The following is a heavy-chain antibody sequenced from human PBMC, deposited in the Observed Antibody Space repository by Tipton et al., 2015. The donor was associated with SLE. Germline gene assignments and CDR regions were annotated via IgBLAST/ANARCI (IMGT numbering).Heavy chain of an antibody. D-gene: IGHD3-3*01. CDR1: GGSFSGYY. CDR2: INHSGST. Sequence: TLSLTCAVYGGSFSGYYWDWIRQPPGKGLEWIGEINHSGSTNYNPSLKSRVTISVDTSKNQFSLKLSSVTAADTAVYYCARGNDFWSGYLYYFDYWGQGTLVTVSS. CDR3: ARGNDFWSGYLYYFDY. J-gene: IGHJ4*02. V-gene: IGHV4-34*01.